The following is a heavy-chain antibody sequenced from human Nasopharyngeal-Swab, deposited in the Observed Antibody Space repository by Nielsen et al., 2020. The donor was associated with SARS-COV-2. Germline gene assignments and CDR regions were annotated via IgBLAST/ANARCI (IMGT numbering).Heavy chain of an antibody. J-gene: IGHJ4*02. Sequence: ASVKVSCKASGYTFTSYAMHWVRQAPGQRLEWMGWINAGNGNTKYSQKFQGRVTITRDTSASTAHMELSSLRSEDTAVYYCAADLARTTGTTNWGQGTLVTVSS. V-gene: IGHV1-3*01. CDR1: GYTFTSYA. CDR3: AADLARTTGTTN. CDR2: INAGNGNT. D-gene: IGHD1-1*01.